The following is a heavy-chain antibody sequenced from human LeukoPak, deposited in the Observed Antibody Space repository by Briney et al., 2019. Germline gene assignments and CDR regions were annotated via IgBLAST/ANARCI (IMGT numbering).Heavy chain of an antibody. V-gene: IGHV1-18*04. CDR3: ARAPYCSGGSCYSGYYHYGMDV. Sequence: GASVKVSCKASGYTFTSYGISWVRQAPGQGLEWMGWISAYNGNTNYAQKLQGRVTMTTDTSTSTAYMELRSLRSDDTAVYYCARAPYCSGGSCYSGYYHYGMDVWGKGTTVTVSS. CDR2: ISAYNGNT. J-gene: IGHJ6*04. D-gene: IGHD2-15*01. CDR1: GYTFTSYG.